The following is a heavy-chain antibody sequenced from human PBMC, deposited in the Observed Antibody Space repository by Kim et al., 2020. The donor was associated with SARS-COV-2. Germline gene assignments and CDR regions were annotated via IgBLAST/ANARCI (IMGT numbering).Heavy chain of an antibody. CDR2: IYSGGST. Sequence: GGSLRLSCAASGFTVSSNYMSWVRQAPGKGLEWVSVIYSGGSTYYADSVKGRFTISRDNSKNTLYLQMNSLRAEDTAVYYCASPLLIAAAGTIFDYWGQGTLVTVSS. V-gene: IGHV3-66*02. J-gene: IGHJ4*02. CDR3: ASPLLIAAAGTIFDY. CDR1: GFTVSSNY. D-gene: IGHD6-13*01.